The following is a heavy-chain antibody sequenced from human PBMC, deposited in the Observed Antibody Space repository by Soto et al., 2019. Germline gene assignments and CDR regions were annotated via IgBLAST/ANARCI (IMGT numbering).Heavy chain of an antibody. D-gene: IGHD6-19*01. Sequence: EVQLLESGGGLVQPGGSLRLSCAASGFTFTTFAMSWVRQAPGKGLAWVSAISGSGAGTYFADSVKGRFTISRDNSKSTLYLQMNSLSGEGTAVYYCAKESLTVAGSRFGYRGQGTLGTVSS. CDR1: GFTFTTFA. CDR2: ISGSGAGT. CDR3: AKESLTVAGSRFGY. V-gene: IGHV3-23*01. J-gene: IGHJ4*02.